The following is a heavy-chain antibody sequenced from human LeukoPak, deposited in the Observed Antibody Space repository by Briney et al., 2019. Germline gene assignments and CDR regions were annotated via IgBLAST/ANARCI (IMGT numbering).Heavy chain of an antibody. CDR3: ARDGVVTMELDS. V-gene: IGHV4-61*02. CDR1: GESISNSRHY. CDR2: IYPSGNT. Sequence: PSETLSLTCTVSGESISNSRHYWSWIRQPAGKGLEWIERIYPSGNTNYNPSLKSRLTISLDTSKNQFSLNLKSVTAADTAMYYCARDGVVTMELDSWGQGTLVTVSS. D-gene: IGHD3-3*01. J-gene: IGHJ4*02.